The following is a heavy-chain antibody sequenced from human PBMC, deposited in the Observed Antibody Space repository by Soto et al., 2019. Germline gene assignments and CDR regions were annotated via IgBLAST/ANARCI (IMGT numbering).Heavy chain of an antibody. CDR3: AHRRYCSGTSCYTGIDP. V-gene: IGHV2-5*01. D-gene: IGHD2-2*02. Sequence: SGPTLVNPTQTLTLTCTFSGFSLSTSGVGVGWIRQPPGKALEWLALIYWNDDKHYSPSLKSRLTITKDTYKNQVVLRMTDIDPVDTATYYCAHRRYCSGTSCYTGIDPWGQGALVTVSS. CDR2: IYWNDDK. CDR1: GFSLSTSGVG. J-gene: IGHJ5*02.